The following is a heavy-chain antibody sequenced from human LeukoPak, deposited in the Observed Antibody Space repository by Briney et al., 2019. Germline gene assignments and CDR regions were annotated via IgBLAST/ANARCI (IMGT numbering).Heavy chain of an antibody. CDR3: VREYCGGDCYTDF. D-gene: IGHD2-21*02. CDR2: LNSDGRVT. V-gene: IGHV3-74*01. J-gene: IGHJ4*02. Sequence: GGSLRLSCAPSRFIFSLYCMHWVRGTPGKGLVGVPRLNSDGRVTSYADSVKGRFTISRDNAKNTLYLEMNSLRAEDTAVYYCVREYCGGDCYTDFWGQGTLVTVSS. CDR1: RFIFSLYC.